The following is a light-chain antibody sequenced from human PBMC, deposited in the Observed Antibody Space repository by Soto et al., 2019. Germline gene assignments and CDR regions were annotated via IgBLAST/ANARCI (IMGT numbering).Light chain of an antibody. CDR1: SNDVGGYNY. V-gene: IGLV2-14*01. CDR2: EVS. Sequence: QSVLTQPASVSGSPGQSITISCTGTSNDVGGYNYVSWYQQHPGKAPKLIIFEVSNRFSGSKSGNTASLTISGLQAEDEAEYFCSSYTSSNTYVFGTGTKLTVL. J-gene: IGLJ1*01. CDR3: SSYTSSNTYV.